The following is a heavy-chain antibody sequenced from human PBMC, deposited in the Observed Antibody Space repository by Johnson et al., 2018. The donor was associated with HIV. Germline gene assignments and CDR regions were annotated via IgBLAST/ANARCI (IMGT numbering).Heavy chain of an antibody. D-gene: IGHD3-22*01. CDR2: INADGSRT. J-gene: IGHJ3*01. CDR3: AREISRYYYDYAAFDL. CDR1: GFTFSHYW. V-gene: IGHV3-74*01. Sequence: VQLVESGGGLVQPGGSLRLSCVVSGFTFSHYWMEWVRQAPGEGLVWVSRINADGSRTTYADSVKGRFTISRDNAKNSLYLQMNSLRADDTALYYCAREISRYYYDYAAFDLWGQGTTVTVSS.